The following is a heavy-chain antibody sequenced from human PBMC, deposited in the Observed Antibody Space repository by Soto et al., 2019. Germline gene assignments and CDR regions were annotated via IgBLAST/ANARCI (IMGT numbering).Heavy chain of an antibody. Sequence: EVQLLESGGGSVQPGGSLRLYCAASGFSFSSYAMSWVRQAPGKGLEWVSVSIGGGGNTYQADSVKGRFTISRDNSKNTLYLQMNCLRAADTAVYYCAKYHDYYYLYRYMEVWGKGTTVTVAS. CDR1: GFSFSSYA. CDR2: SIGGGGNT. D-gene: IGHD3-22*01. CDR3: AKYHDYYYLYRYMEV. J-gene: IGHJ6*03. V-gene: IGHV3-23*01.